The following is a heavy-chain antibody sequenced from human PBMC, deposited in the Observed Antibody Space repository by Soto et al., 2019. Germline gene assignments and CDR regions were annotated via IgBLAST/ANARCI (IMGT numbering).Heavy chain of an antibody. D-gene: IGHD3-10*01. V-gene: IGHV1-18*01. CDR1: GYTFTSYA. CDR2: ISAYNGNT. Sequence: QVQLVQSGAEVKKPGASVKVSCKASGYTFTSYAISWVRQAPGQGLEWMGWISAYNGNTNYAQKLQCRVTMTTDTSTPIAYMGLRSVRSDVTAGYYCARSGPSAGYWGQGTLVTVSS. J-gene: IGHJ4*02. CDR3: ARSGPSAGY.